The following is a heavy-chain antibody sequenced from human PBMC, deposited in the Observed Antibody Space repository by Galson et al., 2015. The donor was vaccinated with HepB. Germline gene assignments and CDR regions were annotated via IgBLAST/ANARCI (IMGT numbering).Heavy chain of an antibody. CDR1: GGTFSSYA. Sequence: SVKVSCKASGGTFSSYAISWVRQAPGQGLEWMGGIIPIFGTANYAQKFQGRVTITADESTSTAYMELSSLGSEDTAVYYCARDDRGGSGYYYYGMDVWGQGTTVTVSS. CDR2: IIPIFGTA. V-gene: IGHV1-69*13. D-gene: IGHD6-25*01. J-gene: IGHJ6*02. CDR3: ARDDRGGSGYYYYGMDV.